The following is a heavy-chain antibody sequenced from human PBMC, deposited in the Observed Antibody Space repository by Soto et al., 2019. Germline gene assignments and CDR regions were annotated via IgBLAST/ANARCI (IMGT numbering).Heavy chain of an antibody. V-gene: IGHV1-46*01. Sequence: ASVKVSCKASGYTFTSYYMHWVRQAPGQGLERMGIINPSGGSTSYAQKFQGRVTMTRDTSTSTVYMELSSLRSEDTAVYYCARVITGGYYGMDVWGQGTTVTVSS. CDR1: GYTFTSYY. D-gene: IGHD7-27*01. CDR3: ARVITGGYYGMDV. CDR2: INPSGGST. J-gene: IGHJ6*02.